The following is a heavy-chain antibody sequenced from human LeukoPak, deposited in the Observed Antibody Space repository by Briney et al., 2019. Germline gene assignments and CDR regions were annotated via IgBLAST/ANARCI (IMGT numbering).Heavy chain of an antibody. CDR1: GGTFSSYA. Sequence: XVKVSCKASGGTFSSYAISWVRQAPGQGLEWMGGIIPIFGTANYAQKFQGRVTITADESTSTAYMELSSLRSEDTAVYYCARDALKDGYNYVGYWGQGTLVTVSS. D-gene: IGHD5-24*01. CDR3: ARDALKDGYNYVGY. J-gene: IGHJ4*02. V-gene: IGHV1-69*13. CDR2: IIPIFGTA.